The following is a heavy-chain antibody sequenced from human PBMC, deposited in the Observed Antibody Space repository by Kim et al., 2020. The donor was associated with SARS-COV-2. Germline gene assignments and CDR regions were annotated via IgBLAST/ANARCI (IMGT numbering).Heavy chain of an antibody. CDR1: GGSISSYF. V-gene: IGHV4-59*01. D-gene: IGHD3-3*01. J-gene: IGHJ3*02. CDR3: ARFPNPSIFGVINAFDI. CDR2: GYYSGST. Sequence: SETLSLTCTVSGGSISSYFWSWIRQPPGKGLEWIGYGYYSGSTNYNPSLRSRVTISVDTSKNQFSLKLTSVTAADTAFYYCARFPNPSIFGVINAFDIWGQGTMVTVSS.